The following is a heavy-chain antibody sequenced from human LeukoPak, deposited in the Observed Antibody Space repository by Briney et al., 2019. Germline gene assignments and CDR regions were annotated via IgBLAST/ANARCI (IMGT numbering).Heavy chain of an antibody. CDR1: GFTFGDYP. Sequence: PGGSLRLSCTTSGFTFGDYPMNWFRQAPGKGLEWVGSIRGKGYAGTTEYAASVKGRFIISRDDSKSIAYLQMNSLKTEDTGVYYCTRGISSRWGQETLVTVSS. CDR2: IRGKGYAGTT. D-gene: IGHD3-3*02. V-gene: IGHV3-49*03. J-gene: IGHJ4*02. CDR3: TRGISSR.